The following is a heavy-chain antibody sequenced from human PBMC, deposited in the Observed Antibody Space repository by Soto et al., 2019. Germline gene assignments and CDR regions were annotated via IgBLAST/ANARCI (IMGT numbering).Heavy chain of an antibody. J-gene: IGHJ4*01. CDR1: GFTFSDHY. D-gene: IGHD6-13*01. V-gene: IGHV3-72*01. CDR2: IRNKANRYTT. CDR3: TRDDPLAPGTLDY. Sequence: SGGSLRLSCAASGFTFSDHYMDWVRQAPGKGLEWVGRIRNKANRYTTEYAASVKGRFTISRDDSRNSLYLQMNSLQTEDTAVYYRTRDDPLAPGTLDYWGQGALVTVSS.